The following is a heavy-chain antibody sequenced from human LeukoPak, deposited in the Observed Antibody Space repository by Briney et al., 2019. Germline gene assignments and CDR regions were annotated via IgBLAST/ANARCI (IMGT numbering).Heavy chain of an antibody. CDR3: ARGFLGMDV. Sequence: PGGSLRPSCAASGFTFSNYEMNWVRQPPGKGLGWVSYISTSGSTIYYADSVKGRFNISRENAKNSLYLQMNSRRAEDTAVYYCARGFLGMDVWGQGTTVNVSS. J-gene: IGHJ6*02. V-gene: IGHV3-48*03. CDR2: ISTSGSTI. CDR1: GFTFSNYE.